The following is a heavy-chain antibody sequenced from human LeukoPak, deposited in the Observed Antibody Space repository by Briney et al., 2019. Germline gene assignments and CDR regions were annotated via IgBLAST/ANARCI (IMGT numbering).Heavy chain of an antibody. CDR1: GYSISSGYY. J-gene: IGHJ4*02. CDR3: ARGGYCGGDCYSPTDY. CDR2: INHSGST. V-gene: IGHV4-34*01. D-gene: IGHD2-21*02. Sequence: PSETLSLTCAVSGYSISSGYYWSWIRQPPGKGLEWIGEINHSGSTNYNPSLKSRVNISVDTSKNQFSLKLSSVTAADTDVYYCARGGYCGGDCYSPTDYWGQGTLVTVSS.